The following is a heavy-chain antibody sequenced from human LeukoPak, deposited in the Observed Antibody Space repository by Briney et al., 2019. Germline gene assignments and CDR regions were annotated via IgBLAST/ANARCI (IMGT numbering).Heavy chain of an antibody. CDR2: LSGSGGST. Sequence: GGSLRLSCAASGFTFSSYAMNWVRQAPGKGLEWVSSLSGSGGSTVYADSVKGRFTISRDNSKNTLFLQMNSLRAEDTAVYYCAKDQWKSVQLRFLEWLGSMDVWGKGTTVTVSS. CDR1: GFTFSSYA. J-gene: IGHJ6*03. CDR3: AKDQWKSVQLRFLEWLGSMDV. D-gene: IGHD3-3*01. V-gene: IGHV3-23*01.